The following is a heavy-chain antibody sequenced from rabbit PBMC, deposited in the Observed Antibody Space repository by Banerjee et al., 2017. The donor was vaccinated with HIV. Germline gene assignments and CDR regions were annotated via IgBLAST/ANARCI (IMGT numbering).Heavy chain of an antibody. CDR2: IDPVFGNT. V-gene: IGHV1S7*01. Sequence: GGSLKLSCKVSGFDFSSYYMTWVRQAPGKGLEWTGYIDPVFGNTYYASWVNGRFTISSDNAQNTVDLQMNSLTAADTATCFCARDLVGVIGWNFGWWGPGTLVTVS. CDR3: ARDLVGVIGWNFGW. CDR1: GFDFSSYY. J-gene: IGHJ4*01. D-gene: IGHD1-1*01.